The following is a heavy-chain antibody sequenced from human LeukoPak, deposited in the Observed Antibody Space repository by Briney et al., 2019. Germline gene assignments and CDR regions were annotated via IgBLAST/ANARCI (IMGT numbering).Heavy chain of an antibody. Sequence: GGSLRLSCAASGFTFSSYAMSWVRQAPGKGLEWVSAISGSGGSTYYADSVKGRFTISRDNSKNTLYLQMNSLRAEDTAVYYCAKLQLYYYDSSGYYDYWGQGTLVTVSS. CDR1: GFTFSSYA. J-gene: IGHJ4*02. CDR3: AKLQLYYYDSSGYYDY. D-gene: IGHD3-22*01. V-gene: IGHV3-23*01. CDR2: ISGSGGST.